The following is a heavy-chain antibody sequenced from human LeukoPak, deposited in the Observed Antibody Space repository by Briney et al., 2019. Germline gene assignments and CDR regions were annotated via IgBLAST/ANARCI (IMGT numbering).Heavy chain of an antibody. CDR3: AKSAYSGSLLDAFDI. D-gene: IGHD1-26*01. J-gene: IGHJ4*02. CDR2: ISWNSGSI. Sequence: GRSLRLSCAASGFTFDDYAMHWVRQAPGKGLEWVSGISWNSGSIGYADSVKGRFTISRDNAKNSLYLQMNSLRAEDTALYYCAKSAYSGSLLDAFDIWGQGTLVTVSS. CDR1: GFTFDDYA. V-gene: IGHV3-9*01.